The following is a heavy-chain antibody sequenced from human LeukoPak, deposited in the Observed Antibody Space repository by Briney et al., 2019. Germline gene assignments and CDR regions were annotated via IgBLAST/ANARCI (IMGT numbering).Heavy chain of an antibody. J-gene: IGHJ6*02. CDR3: ARGATIFGVVITTMDV. D-gene: IGHD3-3*01. CDR2: IKQDGSEK. V-gene: IGHV3-7*01. CDR1: GFTFSSYW. Sequence: GGSLRLSCAASGFTFSSYWMSWVRQAPGKGLEWVANIKQDGSEKYYVDSVKGRFTISRDNAKNSLYLQTNSLRAEDTAVYYCARGATIFGVVITTMDVWGQGTTVTVSS.